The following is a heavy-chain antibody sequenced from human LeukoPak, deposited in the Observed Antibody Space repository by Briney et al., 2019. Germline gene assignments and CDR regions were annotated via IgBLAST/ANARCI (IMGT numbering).Heavy chain of an antibody. J-gene: IGHJ4*02. V-gene: IGHV4-31*03. CDR3: ARSQDDYGDLFDY. Sequence: PQTLSLTCTVSGGSISSGGYYWSWIRQHPGKGLEWIGYIYYSGSTYYNPSLKSRVTISVDTSKNQFSLKLSSVTAADTAVYYCARSQDDYGDLFDYWGQGTLVTVSS. CDR2: IYYSGST. CDR1: GGSISSGGYY. D-gene: IGHD4-17*01.